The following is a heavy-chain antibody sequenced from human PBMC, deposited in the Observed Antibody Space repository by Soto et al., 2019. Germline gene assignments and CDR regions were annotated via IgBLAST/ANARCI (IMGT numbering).Heavy chain of an antibody. CDR1: GFTFSSYG. Sequence: QVQLVESGGGVVQPGRSLRLSCAASGFTFSSYGMHWVRQAPGKGLEWVAVIWYDGSNKYYADSVKGRFTISRDNSKNTLYLQMNSLRAEDTAVYYCARGNGGDERWYYFDYWGQGTLVTVSS. J-gene: IGHJ4*02. V-gene: IGHV3-33*01. D-gene: IGHD4-17*01. CDR2: IWYDGSNK. CDR3: ARGNGGDERWYYFDY.